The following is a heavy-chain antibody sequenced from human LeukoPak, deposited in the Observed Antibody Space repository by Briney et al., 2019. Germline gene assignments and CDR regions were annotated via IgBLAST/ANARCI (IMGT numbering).Heavy chain of an antibody. CDR1: GFTFNDYW. D-gene: IGHD2-21*02. V-gene: IGHV3-7*03. CDR3: ARDGLRRPPTPYCGGDCPLDY. Sequence: PGGSLRLSCAASGFTFNDYWMTWVRQAPGKGLEWVANINKDGGEKYYVDSVKGRFTISRDNAKNSLYLQMNSLRVEDTAMYYCARDGLRRPPTPYCGGDCPLDYWGQGTLVSVSS. CDR2: INKDGGEK. J-gene: IGHJ4*02.